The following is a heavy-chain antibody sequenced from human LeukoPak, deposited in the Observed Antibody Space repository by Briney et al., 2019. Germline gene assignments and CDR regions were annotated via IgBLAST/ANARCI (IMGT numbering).Heavy chain of an antibody. J-gene: IGHJ6*03. CDR1: GGSISSYY. CDR3: ARAQCSGWPYYYYYMDV. V-gene: IGHV4-4*07. D-gene: IGHD6-19*01. CDR2: IYTSGST. Sequence: PSETLSLTCTVSGGSISSYYWSWIRQPAGKGLEWIGRIYTSGSTNYNPSLKSRVTMSVDTSQNQFSLKLRSVTAADPAVYYCARAQCSGWPYYYYYMDVWGKGTTVTVSS.